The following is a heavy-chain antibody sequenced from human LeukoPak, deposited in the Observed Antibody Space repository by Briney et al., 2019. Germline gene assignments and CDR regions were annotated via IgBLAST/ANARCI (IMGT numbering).Heavy chain of an antibody. CDR1: GFAFSVYC. J-gene: IGHJ4*02. Sequence: GSLRVSCAASGFAFSVYCMHWVRQAPGKGLVWVSRLNTDGSSTSYADSVKCRFTSSRPNAQNTRCRQMNSLSVEHTTIYYCARHGYSFGLDYWGQGTLVTVSS. V-gene: IGHV3-74*01. CDR2: LNTDGSST. D-gene: IGHD5-18*01. CDR3: ARHGYSFGLDY.